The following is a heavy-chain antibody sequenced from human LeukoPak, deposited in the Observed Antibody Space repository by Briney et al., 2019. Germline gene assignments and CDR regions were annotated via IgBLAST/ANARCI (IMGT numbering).Heavy chain of an antibody. Sequence: SEALSLTCTVSGGSISSYYWSWIRQPPGKGLEWIGYIYYSGSTNYNPSLKSRVTISVDTSKNQFSLKLTSVTAADTAVYYCARVWHDGSGSQYYFDYWGQGTLVTVSS. CDR2: IYYSGST. CDR1: GGSISSYY. D-gene: IGHD3-10*01. J-gene: IGHJ4*02. CDR3: ARVWHDGSGSQYYFDY. V-gene: IGHV4-59*01.